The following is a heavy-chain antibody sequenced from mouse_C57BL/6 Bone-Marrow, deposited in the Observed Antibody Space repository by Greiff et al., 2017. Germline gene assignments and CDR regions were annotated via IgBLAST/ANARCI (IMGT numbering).Heavy chain of an antibody. CDR3: TRWRGLESFDY. CDR2: ISSGGDYI. J-gene: IGHJ2*01. CDR1: GFTFSSYA. V-gene: IGHV5-9-1*02. D-gene: IGHD2-10*02. Sequence: EVKLEESGEGLVKPGGSLKLSCAASGFTFSSYAMSWVRQTPEKRLEWVAYISSGGDYIYYADTVKGRFTISRDNARNTLYLQMSSLKSEDTAMYYCTRWRGLESFDYWGQGTTLTVSS.